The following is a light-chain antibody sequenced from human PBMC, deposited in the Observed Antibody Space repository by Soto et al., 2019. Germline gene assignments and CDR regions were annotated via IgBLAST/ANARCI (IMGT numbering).Light chain of an antibody. Sequence: DIQKTQSPSTLSASVGDRVIITCRASQSISYWLAWYQQKPGKAPKSLIYKASSLGSGVPSRFSGSGSGTEFTLTISSLQPDDFATYYCQQYKSYPITFGGGTEVEIK. CDR1: QSISYW. CDR2: KAS. V-gene: IGKV1-5*03. CDR3: QQYKSYPIT. J-gene: IGKJ4*01.